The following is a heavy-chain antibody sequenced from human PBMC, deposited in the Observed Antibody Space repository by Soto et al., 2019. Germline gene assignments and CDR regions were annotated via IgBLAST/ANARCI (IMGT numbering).Heavy chain of an antibody. CDR3: ARTPLTGPRGYYYYYGMDV. Sequence: PRGSLRLSCAASGFTFSSYAMHWVRQAPGKGLEWVAVISYDGSNKYYADSVKGRFTISRDNSKNTLYLQMNSLRAEDTAVYYCARTPLTGPRGYYYYYGMDVWGQGTTVTVSS. J-gene: IGHJ6*02. CDR1: GFTFSSYA. V-gene: IGHV3-30-3*01. CDR2: ISYDGSNK. D-gene: IGHD1-20*01.